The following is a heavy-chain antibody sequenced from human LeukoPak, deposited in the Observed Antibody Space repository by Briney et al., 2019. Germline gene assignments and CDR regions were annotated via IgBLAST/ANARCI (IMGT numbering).Heavy chain of an antibody. J-gene: IGHJ3*01. V-gene: IGHV3-7*04. CDR1: GFTFSKFW. Sequence: GGSLRLSCAASGFTFSKFWMSWVRQAPGKGLEWVAHIKQDGTEKYYVDSVTGRFTISRDNAKNSLYLQMNNLKAGDTAVYYCARALTRDALDLWGQGTMVTVSS. CDR3: ARALTRDALDL. CDR2: IKQDGTEK.